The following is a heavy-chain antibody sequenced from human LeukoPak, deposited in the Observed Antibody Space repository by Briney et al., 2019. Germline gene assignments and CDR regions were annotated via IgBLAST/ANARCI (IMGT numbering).Heavy chain of an antibody. Sequence: SVKVSCKASGGTFSSYAISRVRQAPGQGLEWMGGIIPIFGTANYAQKFQGRVTITTDESTSTAYMELSSLRSEDTAVYYCARARYYDSSGYYFDYWGQGTLVTVSS. CDR1: GGTFSSYA. V-gene: IGHV1-69*05. D-gene: IGHD3-22*01. CDR2: IIPIFGTA. J-gene: IGHJ4*02. CDR3: ARARYYDSSGYYFDY.